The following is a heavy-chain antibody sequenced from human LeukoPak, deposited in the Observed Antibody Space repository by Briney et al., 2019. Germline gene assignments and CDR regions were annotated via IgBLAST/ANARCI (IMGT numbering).Heavy chain of an antibody. J-gene: IGHJ4*02. CDR1: GFTFSSYG. D-gene: IGHD3-10*01. CDR3: AKGGITMVRGVIAL. V-gene: IGHV3-33*06. Sequence: GRSLRLSCAASGFTFSSYGMHWVRQAPGKGLEWVAVIWYDGSNKYYADSVKGRFTISRDNSKNTLYLQMNSLRAEDTAVYYCAKGGITMVRGVIALWRQGTLVTVSS. CDR2: IWYDGSNK.